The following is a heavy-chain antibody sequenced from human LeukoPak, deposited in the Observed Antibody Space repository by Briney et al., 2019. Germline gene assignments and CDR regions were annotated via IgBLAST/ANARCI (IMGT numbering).Heavy chain of an antibody. D-gene: IGHD3-16*01. V-gene: IGHV1-2*02. Sequence: ASVKVSCKASGYTFTGYYMHWVRQAPGQGLEWMGWTNPNSGDTKYAQKFQGRVTMTRDTSISTAYMELSRLRSDDTAVYYCATQRGSYLWGTDFDYWGQGTLVTVSS. CDR1: GYTFTGYY. CDR3: ATQRGSYLWGTDFDY. J-gene: IGHJ4*02. CDR2: TNPNSGDT.